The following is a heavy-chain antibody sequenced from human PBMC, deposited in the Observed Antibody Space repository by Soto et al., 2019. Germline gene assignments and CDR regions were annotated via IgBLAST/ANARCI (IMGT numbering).Heavy chain of an antibody. D-gene: IGHD3-3*01. J-gene: IGHJ4*02. CDR1: GFTFSSYA. Sequence: GGSLRLSCAASGFTFSSYAMSWVRQAPGKGLEWVSAISGSGGSTYYADSVRGRFTISRDNSKNTLYLQVNSLGADDTAVYYCAKDHNFWSGYVDFWGQGTLVTVSS. V-gene: IGHV3-23*01. CDR2: ISGSGGST. CDR3: AKDHNFWSGYVDF.